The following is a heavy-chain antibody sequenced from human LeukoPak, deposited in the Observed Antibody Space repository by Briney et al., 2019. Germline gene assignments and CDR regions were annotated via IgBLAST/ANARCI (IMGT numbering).Heavy chain of an antibody. CDR3: AREVVPAAMGYYYYGMDV. J-gene: IGHJ6*02. Sequence: ASVKVSCKASGYTFTSYGISWVRQAPGQGLEWMGWISAYNGNTNYAQKLQGRVTMTTNTSTSTAYMELRSLRSDDTAVYYCAREVVPAAMGYYYYGMDVRGQGTTVTVSS. V-gene: IGHV1-18*01. D-gene: IGHD2-2*01. CDR2: ISAYNGNT. CDR1: GYTFTSYG.